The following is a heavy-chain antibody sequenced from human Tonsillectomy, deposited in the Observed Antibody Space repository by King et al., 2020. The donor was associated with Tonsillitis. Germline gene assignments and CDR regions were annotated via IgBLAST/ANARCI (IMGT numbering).Heavy chain of an antibody. V-gene: IGHV4-34*01. Sequence: VQLQQWGAGLLKPSETLSLTCAVYGGSFTGYYWSWIRQPPGKGLEWIGEINHSGSTNYIPSLKSRVTISVDTSKKQFSLNLSSVTAEDTAVYYCARATGFDYWGQGTLVTVSS. CDR1: GGSFTGYY. CDR3: ARATGFDY. D-gene: IGHD4-17*01. CDR2: INHSGST. J-gene: IGHJ4*02.